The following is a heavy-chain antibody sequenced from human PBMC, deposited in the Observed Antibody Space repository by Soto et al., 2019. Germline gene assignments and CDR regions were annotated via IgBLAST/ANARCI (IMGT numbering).Heavy chain of an antibody. CDR3: ARDGSDDAFDY. CDR1: ADTFSTYT. J-gene: IGHJ4*02. V-gene: IGHV1-69*08. Sequence: QVQLVQSGAEVKKPGSSVKVSCKASADTFSTYTISWVRQAPGQGHEWMGRIIPILGLGNDGDITNYAQKFQGRPTITADKSTSTAYMELSSLRSEDTAVYYCARDGSDDAFDYWRQGTLVTVSS. CDR2: IIPILGLGNDGDIT. D-gene: IGHD1-26*01.